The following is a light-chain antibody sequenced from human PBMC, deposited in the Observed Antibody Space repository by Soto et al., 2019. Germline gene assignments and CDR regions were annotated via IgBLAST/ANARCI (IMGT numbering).Light chain of an antibody. V-gene: IGKV1-5*01. Sequence: IQMTQSPSSLSASTGDRVTITCRASRTITRWLDWYQQKAGKAPNLLISDASNLESGVPSRFSGSGSGTEFTLTISSLQPDDFATYYCQKYNLYLWTFGQGTKVDI. CDR3: QKYNLYLWT. CDR1: RTITRW. J-gene: IGKJ1*01. CDR2: DAS.